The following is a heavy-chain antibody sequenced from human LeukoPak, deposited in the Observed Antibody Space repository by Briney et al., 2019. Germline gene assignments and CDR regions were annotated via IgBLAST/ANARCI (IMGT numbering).Heavy chain of an antibody. CDR1: GYTLTQLS. D-gene: IGHD3-10*01. Sequence: ASGKVSGKVSGYTLTQLSIHWGLQAPGNGHEWRGGFDHLDCEIIYAQKFQRRVTITQHTSTDTAYIQLSSLRSEDLAVYYFAPVFGGRETWFDPWGQGTLVPVSS. CDR3: APVFGGRETWFDP. V-gene: IGHV1-24*01. CDR2: FDHLDCEI. J-gene: IGHJ5*02.